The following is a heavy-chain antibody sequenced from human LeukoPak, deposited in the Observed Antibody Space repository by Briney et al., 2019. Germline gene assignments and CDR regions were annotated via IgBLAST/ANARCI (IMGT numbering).Heavy chain of an antibody. CDR1: GFTFSSYE. CDR2: ISSSGSTI. Sequence: PGGSLRLSCAASGFTFSSYEMNWVCQAPGKGLEWVSYISSSGSTIYYADSVKGRFTISRDNAKNSLYLQMNSLRAEDTAVYYCASSYDFRGVLWFDPWGQGTLVTVSS. D-gene: IGHD3-3*01. CDR3: ASSYDFRGVLWFDP. J-gene: IGHJ5*02. V-gene: IGHV3-48*03.